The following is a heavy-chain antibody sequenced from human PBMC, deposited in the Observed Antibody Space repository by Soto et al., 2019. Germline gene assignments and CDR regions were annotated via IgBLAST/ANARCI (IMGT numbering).Heavy chain of an antibody. CDR2: IYYSGST. V-gene: IGHV4-31*03. J-gene: IGHJ5*02. CDR3: ARVLRFLEWYRDWFDP. D-gene: IGHD3-3*01. CDR1: GGSISSGGYY. Sequence: SETLSLTCTVSGGSISSGGYYWSWIRQHPGKGLEWIGYIYYSGSTYYNPSLKSRVTISVDTSKNQFSLKLSSVTAADTAVYYCARVLRFLEWYRDWFDPWGQGTLVTVSS.